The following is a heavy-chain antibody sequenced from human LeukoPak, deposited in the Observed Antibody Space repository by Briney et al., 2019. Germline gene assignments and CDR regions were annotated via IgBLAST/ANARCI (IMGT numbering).Heavy chain of an antibody. J-gene: IGHJ4*02. CDR3: ARTDPSKVGAAFDY. Sequence: PSETLSLTCTVSGGSISSYYWSWIRQPPGKGLEWIGYIYYSGSTNYNPSLKSRVTISVDTSKNQFSLKLSSVTAADTAVYYCARTDPSKVGAAFDYWGQGTLVTVSS. CDR1: GGSISSYY. CDR2: IYYSGST. V-gene: IGHV4-59*01. D-gene: IGHD1-26*01.